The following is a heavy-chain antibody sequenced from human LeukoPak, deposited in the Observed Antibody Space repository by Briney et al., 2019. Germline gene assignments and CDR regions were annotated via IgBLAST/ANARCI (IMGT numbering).Heavy chain of an antibody. Sequence: KPSETLSLTCTVSGGSISSSSYYWGWIRQPPGKGLEWIGSIYYSGSTYNNPSLKSRVTISVDTSKNQFSLKLSSVTAADTALYYCARQGRRYNWNDGKTYYNYYYMDVWGKGTTVTVSS. D-gene: IGHD1-20*01. J-gene: IGHJ6*03. CDR2: IYYSGST. CDR3: ARQGRRYNWNDGKTYYNYYYMDV. CDR1: GGSISSSSYY. V-gene: IGHV4-39*01.